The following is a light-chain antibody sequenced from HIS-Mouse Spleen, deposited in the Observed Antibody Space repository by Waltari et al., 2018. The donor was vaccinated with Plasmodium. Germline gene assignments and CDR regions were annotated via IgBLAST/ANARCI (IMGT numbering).Light chain of an antibody. CDR2: KDS. CDR1: ALPQQY. Sequence: SYEPTQPPSVSVSPGQTARITCSGDALPQQYAYWYQQKPGQAPVLVIYKDSERPSGIPERFSGSSSGTTVTLTISGVQAEDEADYYCQSADSSGTYWVFGGGTKLTVL. J-gene: IGLJ3*02. CDR3: QSADSSGTYWV. V-gene: IGLV3-25*03.